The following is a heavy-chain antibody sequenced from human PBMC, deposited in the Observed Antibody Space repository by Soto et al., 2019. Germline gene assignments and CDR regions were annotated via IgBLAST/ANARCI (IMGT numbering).Heavy chain of an antibody. D-gene: IGHD3-10*01. CDR3: AKDVSRGLSRADAFDF. V-gene: IGHV3-23*01. CDR1: GFTFSSYG. CDR2: ISDSGGTT. Sequence: GGSLRLSCEASGFTFSSYGMNWVRQAPGKGLEWVSGISDSGGTTYYADSGKGRFTISRDNSKNTLYLQMNSLRAEDTAVYYCAKDVSRGLSRADAFDFWGQGTMVTVSS. J-gene: IGHJ3*01.